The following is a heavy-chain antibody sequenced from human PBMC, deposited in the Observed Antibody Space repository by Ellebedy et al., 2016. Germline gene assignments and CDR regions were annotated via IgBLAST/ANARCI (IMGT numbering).Heavy chain of an antibody. CDR2: ISYDGSNK. D-gene: IGHD5-24*01. CDR1: GFSFSRYA. J-gene: IGHJ4*02. V-gene: IGHV3-30-3*01. Sequence: GESLKISXAASGFSFSRYAMHWVRQAPGRGLEWVAVISYDGSNKYDADSLKGRFIISRDNSNNTLYLQMNSLRAEDTAVYYCARRRREMSLSADYFDYWGQGARVTVSS. CDR3: ARRRREMSLSADYFDY.